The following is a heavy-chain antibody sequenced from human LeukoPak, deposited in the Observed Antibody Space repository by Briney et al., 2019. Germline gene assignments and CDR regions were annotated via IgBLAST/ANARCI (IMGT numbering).Heavy chain of an antibody. J-gene: IGHJ5*02. CDR3: AEAHSQWSTWFDP. CDR1: GFTFSSYV. V-gene: IGHV3-23*01. D-gene: IGHD2-15*01. CDR2: ISGSGGSP. Sequence: GGSLRLSCAASGFTFSSYVMTWVRQAPGKGLEWVSIISGSGGSPYYADSVKGRFIISRDNSQNTLYLQMDSLRDDDTAIYYCAEAHSQWSTWFDPWGQGTLVTVSS.